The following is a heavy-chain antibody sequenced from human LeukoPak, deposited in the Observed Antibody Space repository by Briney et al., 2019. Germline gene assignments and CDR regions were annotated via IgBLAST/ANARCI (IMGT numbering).Heavy chain of an antibody. J-gene: IGHJ3*02. CDR3: AREIDYGGNSGAFDI. CDR2: IYYSGST. Sequence: PSETLSLTCTVSGGSISSYYWSWIRQPPGKGLEWIGYIYYSGSTNYNPSLKSRVTISVDTSKNQFSLKLSSVTAADTAVYYCAREIDYGGNSGAFDIWGQGTMVTVSS. V-gene: IGHV4-59*01. CDR1: GGSISSYY. D-gene: IGHD4-23*01.